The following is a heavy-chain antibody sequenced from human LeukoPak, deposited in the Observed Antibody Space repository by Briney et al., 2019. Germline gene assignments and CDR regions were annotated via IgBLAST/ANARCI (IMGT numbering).Heavy chain of an antibody. CDR3: ARDEYCSNTSCSGRGWFDP. V-gene: IGHV1-2*02. J-gene: IGHJ5*02. CDR1: GYTFTGYY. D-gene: IGHD2-2*01. CDR2: INPNSGGT. Sequence: ASVKVSCKASGYTFTGYYMHWVRQAPGQGLEWMGWINPNSGGTNYAQKFQGRVTMTRDTSISTAYMELSRLRSDDTAVYYCARDEYCSNTSCSGRGWFDPWGQGTLVTVSS.